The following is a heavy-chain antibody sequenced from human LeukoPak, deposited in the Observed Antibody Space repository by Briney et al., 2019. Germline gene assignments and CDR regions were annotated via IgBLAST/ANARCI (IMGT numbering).Heavy chain of an antibody. CDR1: GGSFSGYY. Sequence: SETLSLTCAVDGGSFSGYYWSWIRQPPGKGLEWIGEINHSGSTNYNPSLKSRVTISVDTSKNQFSLKLSSVTAADTAVYYCARQGLRYFDWSSAFDYWGQGTLVTVSS. CDR3: ARQGLRYFDWSSAFDY. CDR2: INHSGST. J-gene: IGHJ4*02. D-gene: IGHD3-9*01. V-gene: IGHV4-34*01.